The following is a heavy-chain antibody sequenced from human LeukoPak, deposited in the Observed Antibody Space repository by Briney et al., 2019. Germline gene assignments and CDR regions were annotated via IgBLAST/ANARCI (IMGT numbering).Heavy chain of an antibody. CDR3: ARGSGSSWSHVFFDY. J-gene: IGHJ4*02. Sequence: PSETLSLTCAVYGGSFSGYYWSWIRQPPGKGLEWIGEINHSGSTNYNPSPKSRVTISVDTSKNQFSLKLSSVTAADTAVYYCARGSGSSWSHVFFDYWGQGTLVTVSS. CDR2: INHSGST. CDR1: GGSFSGYY. D-gene: IGHD6-13*01. V-gene: IGHV4-34*01.